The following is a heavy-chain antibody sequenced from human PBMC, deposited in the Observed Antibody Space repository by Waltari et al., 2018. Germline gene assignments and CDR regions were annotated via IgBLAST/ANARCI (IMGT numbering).Heavy chain of an antibody. V-gene: IGHV4-38-2*01. D-gene: IGHD6-13*01. Sequence: QVQLQESGPGLVKPSETLSLTCAVSGYSISSGYYWGWMRQPPGKGLAWIGSIYHSGGTYHHPALKRRVTIPVDTSKTQCSLKLSAVTAADTAVYYCARLGGAAGPGGNDYWGQGTLVTVSS. CDR2: IYHSGGT. CDR1: GYSISSGYY. CDR3: ARLGGAAGPGGNDY. J-gene: IGHJ4*02.